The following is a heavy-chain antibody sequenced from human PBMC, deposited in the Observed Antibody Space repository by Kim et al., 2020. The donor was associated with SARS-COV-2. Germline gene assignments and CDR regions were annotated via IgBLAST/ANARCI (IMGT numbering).Heavy chain of an antibody. CDR1: GGSISSSNW. D-gene: IGHD2-2*01. J-gene: IGHJ5*02. CDR2: IYHSGST. Sequence: SETLSLTCAVSGGSISSSNWWSWVRQPPGKGLEWIGEIYHSGSTNYNPSLKSRVTISVDKSKNQFSLKLSSVTAADTAVYYCARSRLIVVVPAAIPLYWFDPWGQGTLVTVSS. V-gene: IGHV4-4*02. CDR3: ARSRLIVVVPAAIPLYWFDP.